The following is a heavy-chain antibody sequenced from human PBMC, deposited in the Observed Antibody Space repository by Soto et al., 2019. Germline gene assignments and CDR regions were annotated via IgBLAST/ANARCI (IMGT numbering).Heavy chain of an antibody. Sequence: ASVKVSCKASGGTFSSYPISWVRQAPGQGLEWMGWINPNSGGTNYAQKFQGWVTMTRDTSISTAYMELSRLRSDDTAVYYCARAYSGYDLYDAFDIWGQGTMVTVSS. D-gene: IGHD5-12*01. V-gene: IGHV1-2*04. CDR3: ARAYSGYDLYDAFDI. CDR1: GGTFSSYP. J-gene: IGHJ3*02. CDR2: INPNSGGT.